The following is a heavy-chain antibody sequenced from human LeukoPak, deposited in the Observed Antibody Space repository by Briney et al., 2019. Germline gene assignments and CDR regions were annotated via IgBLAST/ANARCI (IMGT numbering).Heavy chain of an antibody. CDR2: ISYSGGTT. V-gene: IGHV3-23*01. Sequence: GGSLRLSCAASGFTFNTSAMSWVRQPPGKGLEWVSVISYSGGTTYYADSVKGRFTISRDNYMSTLYLQMNSLRAEDTAIYYCARDKIVGATNFDYWGQGTLVTVSS. D-gene: IGHD1-26*01. CDR3: ARDKIVGATNFDY. J-gene: IGHJ4*02. CDR1: GFTFNTSA.